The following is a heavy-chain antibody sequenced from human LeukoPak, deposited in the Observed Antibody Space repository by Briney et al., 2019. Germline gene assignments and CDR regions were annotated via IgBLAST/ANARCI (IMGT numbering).Heavy chain of an antibody. CDR2: IYPGDSDT. CDR1: GYSFTSYW. V-gene: IGHV5-51*01. J-gene: IGHJ1*01. D-gene: IGHD3-22*01. Sequence: GESLKISCKGSGYSFTSYWIGWVRQMPGKGLEWMGIIYPGDSDTRYSPSFQGQVTISADKSISTAYLQWSSLKTSDTAMYYCARSFGSYDSRHRQFQHWGQGTLVTVSS. CDR3: ARSFGSYDSRHRQFQH.